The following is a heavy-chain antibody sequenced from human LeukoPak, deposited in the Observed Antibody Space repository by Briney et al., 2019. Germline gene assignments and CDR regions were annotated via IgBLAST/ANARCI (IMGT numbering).Heavy chain of an antibody. CDR3: ARDQGSGSRIFDY. J-gene: IGHJ4*02. CDR2: INPTGGST. CDR1: GYTFCNYY. D-gene: IGHD6-19*01. V-gene: IGHV1-46*01. Sequence: ASVTVSCTASGYTFCNYYMHWVRQAPGQGLEWMGIINPTGGSTSYAQNFQGRVIVTRDTSTSTVYMELSSLRSEDTAVYYCARDQGSGSRIFDYWGQGTLVTVSS.